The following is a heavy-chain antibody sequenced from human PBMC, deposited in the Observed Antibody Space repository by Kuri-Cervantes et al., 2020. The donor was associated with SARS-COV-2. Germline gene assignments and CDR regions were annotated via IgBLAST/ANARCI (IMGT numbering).Heavy chain of an antibody. CDR2: FSHSGRN. D-gene: IGHD3-22*01. Sequence: GSLRLSCAVSRWSLSGYHWSWIRKPPGKGLEWIGGFSHSGRNGYSPSYNPSLESRVTISGDMSKNQVSLRLNSVTAADSAVYYCARGVSGFYYFYYMDVWGIGTTVTVSS. J-gene: IGHJ6*03. CDR1: RWSLSGYH. CDR3: ARGVSGFYYFYYMDV. V-gene: IGHV4-34*01.